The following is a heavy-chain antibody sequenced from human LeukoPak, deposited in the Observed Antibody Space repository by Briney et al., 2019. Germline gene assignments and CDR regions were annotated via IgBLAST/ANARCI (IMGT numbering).Heavy chain of an antibody. CDR1: GYTFTSYY. CDR2: INPSGGST. D-gene: IGHD1-1*01. V-gene: IGHV1-46*01. J-gene: IGHJ6*02. CDR3: AGPTTDYYYYGMDV. Sequence: ASAKVSCKASGYTFTSYYMHWVRQAPGQGLEWMGIINPSGGSTSYAQKFQGRVTITADKSTSTAYMELSSLRSEDTAVYYCAGPTTDYYYYGMDVWGQGTTVTVSS.